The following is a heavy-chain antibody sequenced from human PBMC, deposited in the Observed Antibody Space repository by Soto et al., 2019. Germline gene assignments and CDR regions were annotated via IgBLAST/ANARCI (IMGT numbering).Heavy chain of an antibody. J-gene: IGHJ5*02. CDR2: INAANGDT. V-gene: IGHV1-3*01. CDR1: GYTFTSYG. CDR3: VRRHVSATGIDWFDP. D-gene: IGHD6-13*01. Sequence: QVQLVQSGTEVKKPGASVKVSCKASGYTFTSYGIHWVRQAPGQRLEWMGWINAANGDTKYSPKFQGRVTITRETSASTAYMELGSLRSEDTAVYYCVRRHVSATGIDWFDPWGQGTLVTVSS.